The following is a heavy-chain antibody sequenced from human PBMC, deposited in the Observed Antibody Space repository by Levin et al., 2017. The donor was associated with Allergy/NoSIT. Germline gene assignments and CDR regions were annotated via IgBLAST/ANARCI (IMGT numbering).Heavy chain of an antibody. V-gene: IGHV1-46*01. CDR3: ARTLGIAVAGTAFDS. Sequence: ASVKVSCKASGYTFTSYYMHWVRQAPGQGLEWMGIINPSGGSTSYAQKFQGRVTMTRDTSTSTVYMELSSLRSEDTAVYYCARTLGIAVAGTAFDSWGQGTMVTVSS. CDR1: GYTFTSYY. CDR2: INPSGGST. D-gene: IGHD6-19*01. J-gene: IGHJ3*02.